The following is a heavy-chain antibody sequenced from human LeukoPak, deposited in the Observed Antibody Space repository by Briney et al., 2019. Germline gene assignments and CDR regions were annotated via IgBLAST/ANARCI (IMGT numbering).Heavy chain of an antibody. V-gene: IGHV3-11*04. CDR3: ARDCSSTSCYFVPDY. D-gene: IGHD2-2*01. CDR1: EFTFSDYY. CDR2: ISSSGSTI. Sequence: GGSLRLSCAASEFTFSDYYMTWIRQAPGKGLEWVSYISSSGSTISYSDSVKGRFTISRDNAKNSLYLQMNSLRAEDTAVYYCARDCSSTSCYFVPDYWGQGTLVTVSS. J-gene: IGHJ4*02.